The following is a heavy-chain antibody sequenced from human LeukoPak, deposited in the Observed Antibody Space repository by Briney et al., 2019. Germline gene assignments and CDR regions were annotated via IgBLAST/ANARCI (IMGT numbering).Heavy chain of an antibody. Sequence: GGSLRLSRAASGFTVITNDMTWVRQAPGKGLEWVSVLYSDGNTKYADSVQGRLTISRDNSKNTLYLEMNSLSPDDTAVYYCARGVEPLAANTLAYWGQGTLVTVSS. CDR3: ARGVEPLAANTLAY. CDR2: LYSDGNT. V-gene: IGHV3-53*01. J-gene: IGHJ4*02. CDR1: GFTVITND. D-gene: IGHD1-14*01.